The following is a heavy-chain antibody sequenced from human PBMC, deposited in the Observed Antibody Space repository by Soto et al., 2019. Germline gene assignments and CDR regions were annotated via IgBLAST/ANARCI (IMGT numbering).Heavy chain of an antibody. J-gene: IGHJ6*02. V-gene: IGHV1-8*01. Sequence: GASVKVSCKASGYTFTSYDINWVRQATGQGLEWMGWMNPNSGNTGYAQKFQGRVTMTRNTSISTAYMELSSLRSEDTAVYYCARPSTHQLKDIVVVVEGYGMDVWGQGTTVTVSS. D-gene: IGHD2-15*01. CDR3: ARPSTHQLKDIVVVVEGYGMDV. CDR1: GYTFTSYD. CDR2: MNPNSGNT.